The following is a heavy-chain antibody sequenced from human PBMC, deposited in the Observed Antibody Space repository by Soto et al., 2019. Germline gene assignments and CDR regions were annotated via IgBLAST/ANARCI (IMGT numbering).Heavy chain of an antibody. CDR2: ISAYNGNT. Sequence: ASVKVSCKASGYTFTSYGISWVRQAPGQGLEWMGWISAYNGNTNYAQKLQGRVTMTTDTSTSTAYMELRSLRSDDTAVYSCARDRYYYDSSGYYQPSWGQGTLVTV. J-gene: IGHJ4*02. D-gene: IGHD3-22*01. V-gene: IGHV1-18*01. CDR3: ARDRYYYDSSGYYQPS. CDR1: GYTFTSYG.